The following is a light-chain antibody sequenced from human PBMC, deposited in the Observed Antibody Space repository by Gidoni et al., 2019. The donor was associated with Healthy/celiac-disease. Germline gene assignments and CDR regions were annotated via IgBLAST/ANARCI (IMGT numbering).Light chain of an antibody. Sequence: EIVLTQSPGTLSLSPGDRATLSCRASQSVSSSYLAWYQQKPGQSPSLLIYGASSRATGIPDRFSGIGSGTDFTLTISRLEPEDFAVYYCQQYGSSPQTFGQGTKVEIK. V-gene: IGKV3-20*01. J-gene: IGKJ1*01. CDR1: QSVSSSY. CDR2: GAS. CDR3: QQYGSSPQT.